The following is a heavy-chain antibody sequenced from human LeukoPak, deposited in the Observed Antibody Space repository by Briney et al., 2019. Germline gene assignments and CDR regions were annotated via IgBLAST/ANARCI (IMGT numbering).Heavy chain of an antibody. V-gene: IGHV4-34*01. Sequence: SETLSLTCAVYGGSFSGYYWSWIRQPPGKGLEWIGEINHSGSTNYNPSLKSRVTISVDTSKNQFSLKLSSVTAADTAVYYCARVLLGAARSYYFDYWGQGTLVTVSS. CDR2: INHSGST. CDR1: GGSFSGYY. D-gene: IGHD6-6*01. CDR3: ARVLLGAARSYYFDY. J-gene: IGHJ4*02.